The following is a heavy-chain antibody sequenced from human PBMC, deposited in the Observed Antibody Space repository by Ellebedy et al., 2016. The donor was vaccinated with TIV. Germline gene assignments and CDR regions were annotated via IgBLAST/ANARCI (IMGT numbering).Heavy chain of an antibody. Sequence: GGSLRLXCKGSGYSFTSYWIGWVRQMPGKGLEWMGIIYPGDSDTRYSPSFQGQVTISADKSISTAYLQWSSLKASDTAMYYCARAYRADYYDSSGYYGAVDYWGQGTLVTVSS. CDR2: IYPGDSDT. CDR1: GYSFTSYW. CDR3: ARAYRADYYDSSGYYGAVDY. J-gene: IGHJ4*02. D-gene: IGHD3-22*01. V-gene: IGHV5-51*01.